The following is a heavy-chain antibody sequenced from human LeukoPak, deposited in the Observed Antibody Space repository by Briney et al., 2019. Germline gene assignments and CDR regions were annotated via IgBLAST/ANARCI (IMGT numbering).Heavy chain of an antibody. CDR2: MNPNSGNT. V-gene: IGHV1-8*01. J-gene: IGHJ5*02. Sequence: ASVKVSCKASGYTFTSYDINWVRQATGQGLEWMGWMNPNSGNTGYAQKFQGRVTMTRNTSISTAYMELSSLRSEDTAVYYCARGPRRSWNYANWFDPWGQGTLVTVSS. CDR1: GYTFTSYD. CDR3: ARGPRRSWNYANWFDP. D-gene: IGHD1-7*01.